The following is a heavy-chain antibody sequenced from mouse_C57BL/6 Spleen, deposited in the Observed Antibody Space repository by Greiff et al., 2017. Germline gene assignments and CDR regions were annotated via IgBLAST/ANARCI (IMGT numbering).Heavy chain of an antibody. CDR2: ISSGGSYT. V-gene: IGHV5-6*02. CDR1: GFTFSSYG. J-gene: IGHJ1*03. CDR3: ARRTTVADV. D-gene: IGHD1-1*01. Sequence: EVKLMESGGDLVKPGGSLKLSCAASGFTFSSYGMSWVRQTPDKRLEWVATISSGGSYTYYPDSVKGRFTISRDNAKNTLYLQMSSLKSEDTAMYYCARRTTVADVWGTGTTVTVSS.